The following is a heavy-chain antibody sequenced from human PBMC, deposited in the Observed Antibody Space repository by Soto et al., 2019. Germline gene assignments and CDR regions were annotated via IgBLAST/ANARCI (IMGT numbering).Heavy chain of an antibody. Sequence: GGSLRLSCAASGFTFSSYAMSWVRQAPGKGLEWVSAISGSGGSTYYADSVKGRFTISRDNSKNTLYLQMNSLRAEDTAVYYCAKDSLEIWFGEFKDAFDIWGQGTMVTVSS. CDR2: ISGSGGST. CDR1: GFTFSSYA. D-gene: IGHD3-10*01. J-gene: IGHJ3*02. CDR3: AKDSLEIWFGEFKDAFDI. V-gene: IGHV3-23*01.